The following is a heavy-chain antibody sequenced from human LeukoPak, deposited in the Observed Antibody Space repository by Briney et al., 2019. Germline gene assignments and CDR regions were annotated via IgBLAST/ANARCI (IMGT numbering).Heavy chain of an antibody. V-gene: IGHV3-23*01. CDR3: AKAHIVVVPAAQDLYYYGMDV. J-gene: IGHJ6*02. CDR2: ISGSGGST. D-gene: IGHD2-2*01. CDR1: GFTFSSYA. Sequence: GGSLRLSCAASGFTFSSYAMSWVRQAPGKGLEWVSAISGSGGSTYYADSVKGRFTISRDNSKNTLYLQMNSLRAEDTAVYYCAKAHIVVVPAAQDLYYYGMDVWGQGTTVTVSS.